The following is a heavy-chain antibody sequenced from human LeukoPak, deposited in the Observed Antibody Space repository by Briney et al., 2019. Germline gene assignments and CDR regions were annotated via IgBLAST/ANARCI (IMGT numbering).Heavy chain of an antibody. CDR3: AKSDYYGSGSYYNGGDAFDI. D-gene: IGHD3-10*01. Sequence: PGGSLRLSCAASGFTFSSYAMSWVRQAPGKGLEWVSAISGSGGSTYYADSVKGRFTISRDNSKNTLYLQMNSLRAGDTAVYYCAKSDYYGSGSYYNGGDAFDIWGQGTMVTVSS. V-gene: IGHV3-23*01. CDR2: ISGSGGST. CDR1: GFTFSSYA. J-gene: IGHJ3*02.